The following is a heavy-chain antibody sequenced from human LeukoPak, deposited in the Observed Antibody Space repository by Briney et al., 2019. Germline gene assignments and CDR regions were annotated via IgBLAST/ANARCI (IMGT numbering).Heavy chain of an antibody. CDR3: AKDLKGMSYYYGSGSPPKLDY. J-gene: IGHJ4*02. D-gene: IGHD3-10*01. CDR1: GFTFSSYA. CDR2: ISGSGGSA. V-gene: IGHV3-23*01. Sequence: PGGSLRLSCAASGFTFSSYAMSWVRQAPGKGLEWVSAISGSGGSAYYADSVKGRFTISRDNSKNTLYLQMNSLRAEDTAVYYCAKDLKGMSYYYGSGSPPKLDYWGQGTLVTVSS.